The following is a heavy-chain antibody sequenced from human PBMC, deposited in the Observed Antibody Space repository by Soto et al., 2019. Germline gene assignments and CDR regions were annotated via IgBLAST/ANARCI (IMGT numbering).Heavy chain of an antibody. CDR3: AKSIRATFDFDF. J-gene: IGHJ4*02. CDR1: GFTFSSYE. CDR2: ISSGSTI. V-gene: IGHV3-48*03. Sequence: GGSLRLSCAASGFTFSSYEMNWVRQAPGKGLEWVSYISSGSTIYYADSVKGRFTISRDNAKNSLYLQMNSLRAEDTAVYYCAKSIRATFDFDFWGQGTLVTVSS. D-gene: IGHD5-12*01.